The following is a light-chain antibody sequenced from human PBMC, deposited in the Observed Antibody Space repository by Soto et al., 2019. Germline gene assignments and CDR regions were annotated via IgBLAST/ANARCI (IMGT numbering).Light chain of an antibody. J-gene: IGLJ1*01. CDR3: SSYTSRSTLYA. Sequence: QSVLTQPASVSGSPGQSITISCTGTSSDVGRYNYVSWYQQHPGKAPKLMIHDVSNRPSGVSDRFSGSKSGNTASLTISGLQAEDEADYYCSSYTSRSTLYAFGTGTKLTVL. CDR1: SSDVGRYNY. V-gene: IGLV2-14*01. CDR2: DVS.